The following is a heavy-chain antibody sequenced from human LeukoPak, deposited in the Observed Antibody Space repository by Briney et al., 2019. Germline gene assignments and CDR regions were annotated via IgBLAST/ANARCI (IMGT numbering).Heavy chain of an antibody. CDR3: ARDRVTYYDFWSGYSFDY. D-gene: IGHD3-3*01. V-gene: IGHV1-69*01. CDR1: GGTFSSYA. Sequence: GGSLRLSCGASGGTFSSYAISWVRQAPGQGLEWMGGIVPIFGTANYAQKFQGRVTITADESTSTAYMELSSLRSEDTAVYYCARDRVTYYDFWSGYSFDYWGQGTLVTVSS. CDR2: IVPIFGTA. J-gene: IGHJ4*02.